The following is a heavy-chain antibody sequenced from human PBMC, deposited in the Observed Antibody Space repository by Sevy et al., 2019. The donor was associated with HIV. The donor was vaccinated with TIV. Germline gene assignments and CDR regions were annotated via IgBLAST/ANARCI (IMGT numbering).Heavy chain of an antibody. Sequence: GGSLRLSCAASGFMFSSYAMSWVRQAPGKGLEWVSTIRGSGGSTYYADSVKGRFTISRDNSKNTLYLQMNRLRAEDTAVYYCHGDYDSSQLASYYYYGMDVWGQGTTVTVSS. D-gene: IGHD3-22*01. J-gene: IGHJ6*02. V-gene: IGHV3-23*01. CDR2: IRGSGGST. CDR3: HGDYDSSQLASYYYYGMDV. CDR1: GFMFSSYA.